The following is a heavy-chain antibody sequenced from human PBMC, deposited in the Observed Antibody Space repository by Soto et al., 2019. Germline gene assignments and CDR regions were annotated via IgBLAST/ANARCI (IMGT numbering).Heavy chain of an antibody. CDR3: ASGSALGYYDSSGYSWFDP. J-gene: IGHJ5*02. Sequence: GASVKVSCKAPADTFTSYYIHWVRQAPGHGLEWMGIINPNGGSTRFAQTFQGRITMTTDTSTSTVYMELSSLRSEDTAVYYCASGSALGYYDSSGYSWFDPWGQGTLVTVSS. CDR1: ADTFTSYY. V-gene: IGHV1-46*01. CDR2: INPNGGST. D-gene: IGHD3-22*01.